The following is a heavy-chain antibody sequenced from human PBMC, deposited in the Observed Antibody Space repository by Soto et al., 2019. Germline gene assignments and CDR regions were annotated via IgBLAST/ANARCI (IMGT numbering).Heavy chain of an antibody. J-gene: IGHJ4*02. D-gene: IGHD2-2*01. CDR3: APSPPSCPYFDY. V-gene: IGHV5-51*01. CDR2: IYPGDHET. Sequence: GESLKISCQCSGYTFSNFWIDWVRQLPGKGLEWMGIIYPGDHETRYSPSFHGKVTISADKSINTAYLQWNSLEASDTAFYFCAPSPPSCPYFDYWGQGALVTVSS. CDR1: GYTFSNFW.